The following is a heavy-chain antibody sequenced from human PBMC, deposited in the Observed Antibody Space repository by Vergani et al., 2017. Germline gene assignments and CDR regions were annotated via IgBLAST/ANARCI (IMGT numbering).Heavy chain of an antibody. CDR2: IYHSGST. D-gene: IGHD4-17*01. CDR1: GYSISSGYY. J-gene: IGHJ3*02. CDR3: ASDYGDYAFDI. Sequence: QVQLQESGPGLVKPSETLSLTCAVSGYSISSGYYWGWIRQPPGKGLEWFGSIYHSGSTYYNPSLKSRVTISVDTSKNQFSLKLSSVTAADTAVYYFASDYGDYAFDIWGQGTMVTVSS. V-gene: IGHV4-38-2*01.